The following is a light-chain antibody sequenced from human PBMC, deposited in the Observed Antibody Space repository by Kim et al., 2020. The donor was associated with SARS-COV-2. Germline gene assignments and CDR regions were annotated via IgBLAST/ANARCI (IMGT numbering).Light chain of an antibody. J-gene: IGLJ2*01. V-gene: IGLV7-46*01. CDR3: LLYYSGVRV. CDR2: DIT. Sequence: QAVVTQEPSLTVSPGGTVTLTCGSSTGAVTSGHFPYWFQRKPGQAPSTLIYDITQRHSWTPARFSGSLLGDKAALTLSGAQPEDEADYYCLLYYSGVRVFGGGTQLTVL. CDR1: TGAVTSGHF.